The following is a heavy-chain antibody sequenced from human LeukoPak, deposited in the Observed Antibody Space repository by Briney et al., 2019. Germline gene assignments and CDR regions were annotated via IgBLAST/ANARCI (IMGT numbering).Heavy chain of an antibody. CDR1: GYTLTELS. J-gene: IGHJ4*02. V-gene: IGHV1-24*01. D-gene: IGHD1-26*01. CDR2: FDPEDCET. Sequence: ASVKVSCKVSGYTLTELSMHWVRQAPGKGLEWMGGFDPEDCETIYAQKYQGRVTMTEDTSTDTDYMELSSLKSEDTAVYYCATDRAGSGSYGDLDYWGQGTLVTVSS. CDR3: ATDRAGSGSYGDLDY.